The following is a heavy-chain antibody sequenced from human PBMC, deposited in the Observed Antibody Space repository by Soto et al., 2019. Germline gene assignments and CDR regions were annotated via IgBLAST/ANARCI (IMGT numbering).Heavy chain of an antibody. J-gene: IGHJ4*02. CDR2: ISGHNGNT. V-gene: IGHV1-18*01. D-gene: IGHD1-26*01. Sequence: GASVKVSCKASGYTFTSYGISWVRQAPGQGLEWMGWISGHNGNTKYAQKLQGRITMTTDTSTSTAYMELRSLRSDDTAVYYCARDAAVGLFDYWGQGTQVTISS. CDR3: ARDAAVGLFDY. CDR1: GYTFTSYG.